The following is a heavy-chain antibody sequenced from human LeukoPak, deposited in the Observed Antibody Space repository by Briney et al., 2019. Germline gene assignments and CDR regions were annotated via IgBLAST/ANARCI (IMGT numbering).Heavy chain of an antibody. CDR3: ARPRYSYGRQFDY. D-gene: IGHD5-18*01. V-gene: IGHV4-34*01. Sequence: SETLSLTCAVYGGSFSGYYWSWIRQPPGEGLEWIGEINHSGSTNYNPSLKSRVTISVDTSKNQFSLKLSSVTAADTAVYYCARPRYSYGRQFDYWGQGTLVTVSS. CDR2: INHSGST. J-gene: IGHJ4*02. CDR1: GGSFSGYY.